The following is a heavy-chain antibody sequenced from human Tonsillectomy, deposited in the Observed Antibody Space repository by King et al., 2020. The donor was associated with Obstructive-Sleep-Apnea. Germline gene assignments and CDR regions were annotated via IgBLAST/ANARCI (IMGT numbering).Heavy chain of an antibody. J-gene: IGHJ4*02. CDR1: GYSFTSYW. V-gene: IGHV5-51*01. CDR2: IYPGDSDT. D-gene: IGHD5-18*01. Sequence: EWQLVQSGAEVKKPGESLKISCKGSGYSFTSYWIGWVRQMPGKGLEWMGIIYPGDSDTRYSPSFQGQVTTSADKTISTAYLQWSSLRASDTAMYYCARQGEVDTAMVSPVDYWGQGTLVTVSS. CDR3: ARQGEVDTAMVSPVDY.